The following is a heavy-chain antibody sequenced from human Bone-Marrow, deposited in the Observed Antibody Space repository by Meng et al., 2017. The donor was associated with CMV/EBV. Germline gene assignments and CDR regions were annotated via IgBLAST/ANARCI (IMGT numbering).Heavy chain of an antibody. Sequence: SVKVSCKTSGDIFARYAVSWVRQAPGQGLEWIGGTIPLFGKVDYAQKFQARITITTDDSSTTVHMELSRLRFEDTAVYYCARSGHLARDSLYYHYVMDVWGQGTTVTVYS. J-gene: IGHJ6*02. V-gene: IGHV1-69*05. CDR1: GDIFARYA. D-gene: IGHD4-11*01. CDR2: TIPLFGKV. CDR3: ARSGHLARDSLYYHYVMDV.